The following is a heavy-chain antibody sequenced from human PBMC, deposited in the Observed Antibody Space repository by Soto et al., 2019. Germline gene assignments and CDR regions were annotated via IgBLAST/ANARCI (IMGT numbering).Heavy chain of an antibody. D-gene: IGHD3-10*01. V-gene: IGHV3-33*01. Sequence: QVQLVESGGGVVQPGRSLRLSCAASGFTFSTYGMHWVRQAPGKGLEWVAVIWYDGNNKYYGDSVKGRFTISRDNSKNTLFLQMNSLRAEDTAVYYCARGHGGHWVDPWGQGTLVTVSS. CDR2: IWYDGNNK. CDR1: GFTFSTYG. CDR3: ARGHGGHWVDP. J-gene: IGHJ5*02.